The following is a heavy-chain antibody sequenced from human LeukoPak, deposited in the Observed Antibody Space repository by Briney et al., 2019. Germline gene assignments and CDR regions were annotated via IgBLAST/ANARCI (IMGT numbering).Heavy chain of an antibody. CDR2: ISSSGSTI. J-gene: IGHJ4*02. V-gene: IGHV3-11*01. CDR1: GFTFSDYY. Sequence: GGSLRLSCAASGFTFSDYYMSWIRQAPGKGLEWVSYISSSGSTIYYADSVKGRFTISRDNAKNSLYLQMNSLRAEDTAVYYCARFTYYYDSKYFDYWGQGTLVTVSS. CDR3: ARFTYYYDSKYFDY. D-gene: IGHD3-22*01.